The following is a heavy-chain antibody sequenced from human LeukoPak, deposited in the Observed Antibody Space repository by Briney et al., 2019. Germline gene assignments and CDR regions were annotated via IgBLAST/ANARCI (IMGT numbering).Heavy chain of an antibody. V-gene: IGHV3-15*01. J-gene: IGHJ4*02. CDR1: GFSFSDAW. Sequence: GGSLRLSCGASGFSFSDAWMSWVRQAPGKGLEWIGRIKTKTSGGTTDYIAPVKGRFTISRDDSKNMLYLQMSSLKTEDTAVYYCTTIFAIFGVVIPDYWGQGTLVTVSS. D-gene: IGHD3-3*01. CDR3: TTIFAIFGVVIPDY. CDR2: IKTKTSGGTT.